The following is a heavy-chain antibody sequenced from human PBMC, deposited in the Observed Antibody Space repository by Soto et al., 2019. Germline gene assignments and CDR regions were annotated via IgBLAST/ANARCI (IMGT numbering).Heavy chain of an antibody. V-gene: IGHV3-33*01. Sequence: QVQLVESGGGVVQPGRSLRLSCAASGFTFSSYGMHWVRQAPGKGLAWVAVIWYDGSNKYYADSVKGRFTISRDNSKNTLYLQMNSLIAEDTAVYYCARSIVATTHWDYYYGMDVWGQGTTVTVSS. D-gene: IGHD5-12*01. J-gene: IGHJ6*02. CDR2: IWYDGSNK. CDR1: GFTFSSYG. CDR3: ARSIVATTHWDYYYGMDV.